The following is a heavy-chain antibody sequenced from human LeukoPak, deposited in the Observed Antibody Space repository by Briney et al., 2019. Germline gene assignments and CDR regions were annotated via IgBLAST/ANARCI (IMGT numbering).Heavy chain of an antibody. D-gene: IGHD4-17*01. J-gene: IGHJ3*02. CDR1: GFTFSSHR. Sequence: GGSLRLSCVASGFTFSSHRMSWVRQAPGEGLEWVSAISGSGGSTYNADSVKGRFTISRDNSKNTMYLQMNSLRAEDTAVYYCAKDHYGDYFSTGAFDIWGQGTTVIVSS. CDR3: AKDHYGDYFSTGAFDI. CDR2: ISGSGGST. V-gene: IGHV3-23*01.